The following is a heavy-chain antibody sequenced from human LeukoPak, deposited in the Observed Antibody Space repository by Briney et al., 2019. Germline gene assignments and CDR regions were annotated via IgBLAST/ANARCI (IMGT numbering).Heavy chain of an antibody. V-gene: IGHV4-39*01. CDR2: IYYSGST. CDR1: GGSISSSSYY. CDR3: ASHLLQDSSGYPPYYFDY. Sequence: SETLSLTCTVSGGSISSSSYYWGWIRQPPGKGLEWIGSIYYSGSTYYNPSLKSRVTISVDTSKNQFSLKLSSVTAADTAVYYCASHLLQDSSGYPPYYFDYWGQGTMVTVSS. J-gene: IGHJ4*02. D-gene: IGHD3-22*01.